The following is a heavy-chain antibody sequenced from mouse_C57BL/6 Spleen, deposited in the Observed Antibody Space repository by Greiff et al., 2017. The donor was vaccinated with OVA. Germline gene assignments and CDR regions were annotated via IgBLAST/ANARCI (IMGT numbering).Heavy chain of an antibody. CDR2: INPGSGGT. Sequence: SGAELVRPGTSVKVSCKASGYAFTNYLIEWVKQRPGQGLEWIGVINPGSGGTNYNEKFKGKATLTADKSSSTAYMQLSSLTSEDSAVYFCARSGDYDDPYYAMDYWGQGTSVTVSS. D-gene: IGHD2-4*01. CDR1: GYAFTNYL. CDR3: ARSGDYDDPYYAMDY. V-gene: IGHV1-54*01. J-gene: IGHJ4*01.